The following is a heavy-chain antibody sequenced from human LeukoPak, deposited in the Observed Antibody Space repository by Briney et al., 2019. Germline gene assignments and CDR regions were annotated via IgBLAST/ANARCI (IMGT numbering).Heavy chain of an antibody. CDR2: ISYDGSNK. Sequence: PGRSLRLSCAASGFTLSSYGMHWVRQAPGKGLEWVGVISYDGSNKYYADSVKGRFTISRDNSKNTLYLQMNSLRAEDTAVYYCARGLRYFDWLSPFDYWGQGTLVTVSS. CDR3: ARGLRYFDWLSPFDY. V-gene: IGHV3-30*03. CDR1: GFTLSSYG. J-gene: IGHJ4*02. D-gene: IGHD3-9*01.